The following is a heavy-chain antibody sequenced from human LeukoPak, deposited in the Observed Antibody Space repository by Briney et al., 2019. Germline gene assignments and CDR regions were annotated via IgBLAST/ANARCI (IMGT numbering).Heavy chain of an antibody. D-gene: IGHD3-16*01. V-gene: IGHV3-23*01. CDR2: ISGSGGST. CDR3: ASYIWGGAFDI. CDR1: GFTFSTSA. J-gene: IGHJ3*02. Sequence: GGSLRLSCAASGFTFSTSAMSWVRQAPGKGLEWVSAISGSGGSTYYADSVKGRFTISRDNSKNTLYLQMNSLRAEDTAVYYCASYIWGGAFDIWGQGTMVTVSS.